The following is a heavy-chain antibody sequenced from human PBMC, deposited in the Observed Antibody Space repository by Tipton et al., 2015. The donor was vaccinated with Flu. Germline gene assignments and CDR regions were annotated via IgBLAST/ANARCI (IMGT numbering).Heavy chain of an antibody. CDR2: ISFSGDTR. CDR1: GFSFSDYY. V-gene: IGHV3-11*01. CDR3: ARRRDGYNPYFDS. Sequence: SLRLSCAASGFSFSDYYMNWIRQTPGKGLEWVSYISFSGDTREYADSVKGRFTISRDNAKKSVYLQLNSLRAEDTAIYYCARRRDGYNPYFDSWGQGTLVTVSS. J-gene: IGHJ4*02. D-gene: IGHD5-24*01.